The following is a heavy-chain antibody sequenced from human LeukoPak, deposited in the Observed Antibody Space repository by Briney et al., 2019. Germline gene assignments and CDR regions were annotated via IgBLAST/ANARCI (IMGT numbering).Heavy chain of an antibody. J-gene: IGHJ6*03. CDR3: AREGPGAYCGGDCSETYYYYYYMDV. CDR2: IYTSGST. V-gene: IGHV4-61*02. Sequence: SQTLSLTCTVSGGSISSGSYYGSWIRQPAGKGLEWIGRIYTSGSTNYNPSLKSRVTISVDTSKNQFSLKLSSVTAADTAVYYCAREGPGAYCGGDCSETYYYYYYMDVWGKGTTVTISS. D-gene: IGHD2-21*02. CDR1: GGSISSGSYY.